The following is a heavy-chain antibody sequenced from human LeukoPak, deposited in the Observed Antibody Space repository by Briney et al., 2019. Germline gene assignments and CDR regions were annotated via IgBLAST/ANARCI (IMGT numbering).Heavy chain of an antibody. CDR2: ISGSGVNT. CDR3: GKGLNRDYSGVGDS. D-gene: IGHD5-12*01. CDR1: GFTFSSYA. V-gene: IGHV3-23*01. Sequence: PGGSLRLSCAASGFTFSSYAMSWVRQAPGKGLEWVSAISGSGVNTYYADSVMGRFTISRDNSKNTLYLQVSSLRAEDTAVYYCGKGLNRDYSGVGDSWGQGTLVTVSS. J-gene: IGHJ4*02.